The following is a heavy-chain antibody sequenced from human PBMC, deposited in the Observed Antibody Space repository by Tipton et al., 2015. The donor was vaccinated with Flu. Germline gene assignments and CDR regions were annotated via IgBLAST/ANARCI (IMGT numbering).Heavy chain of an antibody. Sequence: TLSLTCTVSGGSISRYYWSWIRQPPGKGPEWIGYIYFTGSTKYNPSLKSRVTTSVDTSKNQFSLKLRSVTAADTAVYYCARGQAYHYDNSGYYPWYFDLWGRGTLVTVSS. V-gene: IGHV4-59*01. CDR1: GGSISRYY. CDR3: ARGQAYHYDNSGYYPWYFDL. CDR2: IYFTGST. J-gene: IGHJ2*01. D-gene: IGHD3-22*01.